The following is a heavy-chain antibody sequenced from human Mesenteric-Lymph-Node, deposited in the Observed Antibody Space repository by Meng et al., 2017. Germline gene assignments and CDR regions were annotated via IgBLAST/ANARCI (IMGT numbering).Heavy chain of an antibody. Sequence: ASVKVSCKASGYTFTSYDINWVRQATGQGLEWMGWMNPNSGNTGYAQNFQGRVTMTRDTSISTAYMDLSSLRSEDTAVYYCARAYYDFWSGYYSGRYNWFDPWGQGTLVTVSS. CDR1: GYTFTSYD. J-gene: IGHJ5*02. CDR2: MNPNSGNT. V-gene: IGHV1-8*01. D-gene: IGHD3-3*01. CDR3: ARAYYDFWSGYYSGRYNWFDP.